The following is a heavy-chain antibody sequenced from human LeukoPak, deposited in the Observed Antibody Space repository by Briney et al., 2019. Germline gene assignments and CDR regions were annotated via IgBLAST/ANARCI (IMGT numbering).Heavy chain of an antibody. CDR1: GFTFGDYY. CDR2: ISGSSSYT. V-gene: IGHV3-11*06. D-gene: IGHD6-19*01. CDR3: AREYSSGGFDY. Sequence: GGSLRLSCAASGFTFGDYYMTWIRQAPGKGLEWVSYISGSSSYTNYADAPKGRFTISRDNAKKSLYLQMNSLRAEDTAVYYCAREYSSGGFDYWGQGTLVTVSS. J-gene: IGHJ4*02.